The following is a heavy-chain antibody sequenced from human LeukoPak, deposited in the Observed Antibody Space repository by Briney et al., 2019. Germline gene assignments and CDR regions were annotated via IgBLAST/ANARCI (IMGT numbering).Heavy chain of an antibody. CDR2: ISSSGSV. D-gene: IGHD5-12*01. Sequence: SETLSLTCTVSRGSISGSIRSYYWSWLRPPPGKGLEWIGYISSSGSVNDNPSLRSRVTISVDTSKNQFFLNLSSVSAADTAVYYCARIPLGYSGAYYDYWGQGTLVTVSP. J-gene: IGHJ4*02. V-gene: IGHV4-4*09. CDR1: RGSISGSIRSYY. CDR3: ARIPLGYSGAYYDY.